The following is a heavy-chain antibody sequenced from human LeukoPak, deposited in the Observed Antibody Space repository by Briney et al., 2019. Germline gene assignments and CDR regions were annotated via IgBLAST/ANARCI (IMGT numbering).Heavy chain of an antibody. CDR2: ISPYNGNT. D-gene: IGHD2-15*01. V-gene: IGHV1-18*01. J-gene: IGHJ6*02. CDR1: GGTFSSYA. Sequence: ASVKVSCKASGGTFSSYAISWVRQAPGQGLEWMGWISPYNGNTNYAQKFQGRVTMTTDTSTTTAYMELRSLRSDDTAVYYCARDLDIVVVAAALRHYGLDVWGQGTTVTVS. CDR3: ARDLDIVVVAAALRHYGLDV.